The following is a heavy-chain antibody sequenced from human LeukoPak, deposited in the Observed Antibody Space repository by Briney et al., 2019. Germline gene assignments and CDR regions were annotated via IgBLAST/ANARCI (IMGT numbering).Heavy chain of an antibody. J-gene: IGHJ4*02. V-gene: IGHV4-39*07. CDR2: IYYSGST. D-gene: IGHD1-26*01. CDR1: GGSISNYY. CDR3: ARDLHYGPSGSYYDFDY. Sequence: SETLSLTCTVSGGSISNYYWSWIRQPPGKGLEWIGSIYYSGSTYYNPSLKSRVTISVDTSKNQFSLKLSSVTAADTAVYYCARDLHYGPSGSYYDFDYWGQGTLVTVSS.